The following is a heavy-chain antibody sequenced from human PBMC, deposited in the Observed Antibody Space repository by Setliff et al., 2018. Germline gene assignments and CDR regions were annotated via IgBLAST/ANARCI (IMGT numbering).Heavy chain of an antibody. Sequence: GASVKVSCKASGGTFSSYGISWVRQAPGQGLEWMGGTIPIFGSTNYAQKFQDRVTIITDKSTSTAYMELRSLRTEDTAVYYCAREGVDTRSSTDYRYYMDVWGKGTTVTVSS. CDR1: GGTFSSYG. CDR3: AREGVDTRSSTDYRYYMDV. J-gene: IGHJ6*03. V-gene: IGHV1-69*05. CDR2: TIPIFGST. D-gene: IGHD5-18*01.